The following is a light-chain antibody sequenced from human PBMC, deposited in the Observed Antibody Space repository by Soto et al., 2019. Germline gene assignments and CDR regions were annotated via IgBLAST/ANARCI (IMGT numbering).Light chain of an antibody. V-gene: IGLV2-8*01. CDR3: SSYAGSNNLGV. Sequence: QSALTQPPSXXXXXXXXXXISCTGTSSDVGGYNYVSWYQQHPGKAPKLMIYEVSKRPSGVPDRFSGSKSGNTASLTVSGLQAEDEADYYCSSYAGSNNLGVFGGGTKLTVL. CDR2: EVS. CDR1: SSDVGGYNY. J-gene: IGLJ3*02.